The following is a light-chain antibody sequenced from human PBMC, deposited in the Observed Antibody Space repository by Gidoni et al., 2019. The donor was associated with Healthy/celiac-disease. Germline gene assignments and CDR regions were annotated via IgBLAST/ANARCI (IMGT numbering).Light chain of an antibody. CDR2: DVS. CDR1: SSDVGGYNY. CDR3: CSYAGSYPL. V-gene: IGLV2-11*01. Sequence: QSALTQPRPVSGSPGQSVTISCTGTSSDVGGYNYVSWYQQHPGKAPKLMIYDVSNRPSGVPDRFSGSKSGNTASMTISGLQAEDEAYYYCCSYAGSYPLFGGGTKLTVL. J-gene: IGLJ3*02.